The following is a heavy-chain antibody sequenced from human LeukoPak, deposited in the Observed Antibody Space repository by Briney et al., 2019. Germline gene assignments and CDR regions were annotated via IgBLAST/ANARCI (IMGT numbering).Heavy chain of an antibody. CDR1: GFTFSSYA. CDR3: ARDMGYCSGGSCYGRRYFDY. J-gene: IGHJ4*02. CDR2: IGGSGRTI. V-gene: IGHV3-48*03. D-gene: IGHD2-15*01. Sequence: GGSLRLSCAASGFTFSSYAMSWVRQAPGKGLEWVSYIGGSGRTIHYADSVKGRFTVSRDNAKNSLYLQMNSLRAEDTAVYYCARDMGYCSGGSCYGRRYFDYWGQGTLVTVSS.